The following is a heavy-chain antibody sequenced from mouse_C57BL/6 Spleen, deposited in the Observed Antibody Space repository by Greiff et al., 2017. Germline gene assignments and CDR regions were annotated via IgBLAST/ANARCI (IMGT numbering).Heavy chain of an antibody. Sequence: VQGVESGPGLVQPSQSLSITCTVSGFSLTSYGVHWVRQPPGKGLEWLGVIWSGGSTDYNAAFISRLSISKDNSKSQVFFKMNSLQADDTAIYYCAKTLYGNYEAMDYWGQGTSVTVSS. J-gene: IGHJ4*01. CDR3: AKTLYGNYEAMDY. D-gene: IGHD2-1*01. CDR2: IWSGGST. CDR1: GFSLTSYG. V-gene: IGHV2-4*01.